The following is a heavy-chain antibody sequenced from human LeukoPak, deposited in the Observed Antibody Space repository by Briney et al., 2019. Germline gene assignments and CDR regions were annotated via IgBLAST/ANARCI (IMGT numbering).Heavy chain of an antibody. D-gene: IGHD4-17*01. CDR3: AAPSARSTVTTWSAFDL. Sequence: ASVKVSCKVSGYRLTELYIYWVRQAPGEGPVWMGGFDPEDDRGIYAQKFQGRVTMTEDTSTNTAYMELSSLRSEDSAMYYCAAPSARSTVTTWSAFDLWGQGTMVTVSS. J-gene: IGHJ3*01. CDR1: GYRLTELY. V-gene: IGHV1-24*01. CDR2: FDPEDDRG.